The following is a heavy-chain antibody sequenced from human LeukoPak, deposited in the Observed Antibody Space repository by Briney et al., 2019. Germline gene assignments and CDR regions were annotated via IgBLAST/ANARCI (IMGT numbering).Heavy chain of an antibody. CDR2: ISGSGGST. CDR3: ARGGTAGYYY. D-gene: IGHD6-13*01. Sequence: GGSLRLSCAASGFTFSSYAMSWVRQAPGKGLEWVSVISGSGGSTYYADSVKGRFTISRDNSKNTLYLQMNSLRAEDTAVYYCARGGTAGYYYWGQGTLVTVSS. CDR1: GFTFSSYA. J-gene: IGHJ4*02. V-gene: IGHV3-23*01.